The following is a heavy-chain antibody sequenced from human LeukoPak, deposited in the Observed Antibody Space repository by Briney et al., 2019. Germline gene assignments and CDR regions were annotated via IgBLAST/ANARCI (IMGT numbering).Heavy chain of an antibody. V-gene: IGHV3-53*04. CDR3: ARGGVKHYYDSSGYYIVRAPSDY. CDR1: GFTVSSNY. Sequence: GGSLRLSCAASGFTVSSNYMSWVRQAPGKGLEWVSVIYSGGSTYYADSVKGRLTISRHNSKNTLYLQMNSLRAEDTAVYYCARGGVKHYYDSSGYYIVRAPSDYWGQGTLVTVSS. J-gene: IGHJ4*02. D-gene: IGHD3-22*01. CDR2: IYSGGST.